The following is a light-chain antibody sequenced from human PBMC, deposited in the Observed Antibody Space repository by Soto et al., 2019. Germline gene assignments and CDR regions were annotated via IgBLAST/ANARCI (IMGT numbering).Light chain of an antibody. CDR1: SSDVGGFNY. CDR2: DVS. CDR3: ASYTTSSTYV. J-gene: IGLJ1*01. V-gene: IGLV2-14*03. Sequence: QSALTQPASVSGSPGQSIAISCTGTSSDVGGFNYVSWYQQHPGKAPKFMIYDVSSRPSGVSDRFSGSKSGNTASLNISGLQAEDEADYYCASYTTSSTYVFGTGTKVTVL.